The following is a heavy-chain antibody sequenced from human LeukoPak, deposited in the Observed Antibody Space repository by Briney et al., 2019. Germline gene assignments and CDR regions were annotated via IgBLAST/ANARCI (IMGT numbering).Heavy chain of an antibody. CDR2: VHYSGTT. D-gene: IGHD2-15*01. J-gene: IGHJ4*02. V-gene: IGHV4-39*07. CDR3: ARDLADSNSY. CDR1: GDSISSSSYY. Sequence: SETLSHTCTVSGDSISSSSYYWGWIRQPPGKGLEWIGSVHYSGTTYYNPSLKSRVTISVDTSKNQFSLRLSSVTAADTAVYYCARDLADSNSYWGQGTLVTVSS.